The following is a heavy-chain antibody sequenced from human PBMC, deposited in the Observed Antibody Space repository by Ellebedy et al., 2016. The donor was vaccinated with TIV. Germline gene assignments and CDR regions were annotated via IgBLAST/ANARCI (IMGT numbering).Heavy chain of an antibody. Sequence: AASVKVSCKASGYTFTSYYMHWVRQAPGQGLEWMGIINPSGGSTSYAQKFQGRVTITRDTSTSTVYMELSSLRSEDTAVYYCARGREMATITIRDFDYWGQGTLVTVSS. J-gene: IGHJ4*02. CDR3: ARGREMATITIRDFDY. V-gene: IGHV1-46*01. CDR1: GYTFTSYY. CDR2: INPSGGST. D-gene: IGHD5-24*01.